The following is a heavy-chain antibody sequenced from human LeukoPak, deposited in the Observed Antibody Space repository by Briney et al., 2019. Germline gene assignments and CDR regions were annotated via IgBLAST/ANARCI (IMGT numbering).Heavy chain of an antibody. Sequence: SETLSLTCTVTGGSISSYYWSWIRQPAGKGLEWIGRIYTSGSTNYNPSLKSRVTMSVDTSKNQFSLKLSSVTAADTAVYYCARGKVDDSSGYYYGPFDYWGQGTLVTVSS. V-gene: IGHV4-4*07. CDR3: ARGKVDDSSGYYYGPFDY. CDR2: IYTSGST. D-gene: IGHD3-22*01. J-gene: IGHJ4*02. CDR1: GGSISSYY.